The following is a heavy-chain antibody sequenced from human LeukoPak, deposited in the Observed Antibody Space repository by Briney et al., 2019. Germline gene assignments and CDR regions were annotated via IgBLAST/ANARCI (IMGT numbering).Heavy chain of an antibody. CDR2: IYYSGST. CDR1: GGSISSGSYY. Sequence: SETLSLTCTVSGGSISSGSYYWGWTRQPPGKGLEWIGTIYYSGSTFYNPSFESRVAISVDTSQNHFSLRLSSVTAADTAVYYCARRLRRTHYFDSWGQGTLVTVSS. V-gene: IGHV4-39*02. CDR3: ARRLRRTHYFDS. J-gene: IGHJ4*02. D-gene: IGHD1/OR15-1a*01.